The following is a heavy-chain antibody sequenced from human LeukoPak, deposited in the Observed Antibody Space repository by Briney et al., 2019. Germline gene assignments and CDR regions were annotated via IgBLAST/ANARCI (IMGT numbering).Heavy chain of an antibody. D-gene: IGHD5-24*01. CDR1: GYTFTSYD. CDR2: MNPNSGNT. J-gene: IGHJ5*02. Sequence: ASVKVSCKASGYTFTSYDINWVRQATGQGLEWMGWMNPNSGNTGYAQKFQGRVTMTRNTSISTAYMELSSLRSEDTAVYYCARGGEMATTNWFDPWGQGTLVTVSS. V-gene: IGHV1-8*02. CDR3: ARGGEMATTNWFDP.